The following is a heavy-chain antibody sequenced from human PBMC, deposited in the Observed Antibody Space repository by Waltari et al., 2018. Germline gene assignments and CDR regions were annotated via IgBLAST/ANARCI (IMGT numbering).Heavy chain of an antibody. CDR1: GGSISSSSYY. Sequence: QLQLQESGPGLVKPSETLSLTCTVSGGSISSSSYYWGWIRQPPGKGLEWIGSIYYSGSTYYNPSLKSRVTISVDTSKNQFSLKLSSVTAADTAVYYCARPPSSGDYFDCWGQGTLVTVSS. J-gene: IGHJ4*02. CDR2: IYYSGST. V-gene: IGHV4-39*07. CDR3: ARPPSSGDYFDC. D-gene: IGHD4-17*01.